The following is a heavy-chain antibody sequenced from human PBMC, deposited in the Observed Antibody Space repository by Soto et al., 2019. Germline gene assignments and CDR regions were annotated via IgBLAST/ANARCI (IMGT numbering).Heavy chain of an antibody. Sequence: QVQRVQSGAEVKKPGASVKVSCKASGYIFTGYYMYWVRQAPGQGLEWMGWINPDSGGTNYAQKFQGRVTMTRDTSISTAYMELSSLRSDDTAVYYCARARESSGLFTVHWAQGTLVTVSS. CDR2: INPDSGGT. J-gene: IGHJ4*02. CDR1: GYIFTGYY. CDR3: ARARESSGLFTVH. D-gene: IGHD6-19*01. V-gene: IGHV1-2*02.